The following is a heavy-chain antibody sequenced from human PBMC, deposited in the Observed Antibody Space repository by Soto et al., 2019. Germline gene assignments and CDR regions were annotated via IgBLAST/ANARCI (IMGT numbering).Heavy chain of an antibody. V-gene: IGHV3-48*03. J-gene: IGHJ4*02. Sequence: GGSLRLSCVGSGFTFSDYEMNWVRQAPGKGLEWVSYIDSSGSGIYYADSMKGRFTTFRDNAKNSLYLQMNSLRGEDTAVYYCAREELNCGGDCFVYWGQGTPVTVSS. CDR3: AREELNCGGDCFVY. D-gene: IGHD2-21*01. CDR1: GFTFSDYE. CDR2: IDSSGSGI.